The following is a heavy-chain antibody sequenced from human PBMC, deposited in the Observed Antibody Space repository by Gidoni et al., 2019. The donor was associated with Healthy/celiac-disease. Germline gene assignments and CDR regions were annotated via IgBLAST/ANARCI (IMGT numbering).Heavy chain of an antibody. J-gene: IGHJ5*02. V-gene: IGHV4-39*01. CDR2: IYYSGST. CDR3: ARHEYCSGGSCYSVVYVSGRLDWFDP. D-gene: IGHD2-15*01. Sequence: QLQLQESGPGLVKPSETLSLTCTVSGGSISSSSYYWGWIRQPPGKGLEWIGSIYYSGSTYYNPSLKSRVTISVDTSKNQFSLKLSSVTAADTAVYYCARHEYCSGGSCYSVVYVSGRLDWFDPWGQGTLVTVSS. CDR1: GGSISSSSYY.